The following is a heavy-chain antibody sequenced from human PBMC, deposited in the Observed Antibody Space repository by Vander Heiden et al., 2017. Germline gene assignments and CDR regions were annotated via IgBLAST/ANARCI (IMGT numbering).Heavy chain of an antibody. CDR3: ARGGRFGIAAAGPDY. Sequence: QVQLVQSGAEVKKPGSSGKVSCQASGGTFSGYGISWVRQAPGQGLEWMGGIIPIFGTANYAQKFQGRVTITADESTSTAYMELSSLRSEDTAVYYCARGGRFGIAAAGPDYWGQGTLVTVSS. V-gene: IGHV1-69*01. D-gene: IGHD6-13*01. J-gene: IGHJ4*02. CDR2: IIPIFGTA. CDR1: GGTFSGYG.